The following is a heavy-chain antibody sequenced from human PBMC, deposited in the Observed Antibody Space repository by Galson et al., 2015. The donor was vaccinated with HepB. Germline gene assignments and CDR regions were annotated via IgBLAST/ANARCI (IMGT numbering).Heavy chain of an antibody. J-gene: IGHJ4*02. CDR3: ARFDYGDYIDY. V-gene: IGHV4-59*08. CDR1: GGSISSYY. CDR2: IYYSGST. Sequence: SETLSLTCTVSGGSISSYYWSWIRQPPGKGLEWIGYIYYSGSTNYNPSLKSRVTISVDTSKNRFSLKLSSVTAADTAVYYCARFDYGDYIDYWGQGTLVTVSS. D-gene: IGHD4-17*01.